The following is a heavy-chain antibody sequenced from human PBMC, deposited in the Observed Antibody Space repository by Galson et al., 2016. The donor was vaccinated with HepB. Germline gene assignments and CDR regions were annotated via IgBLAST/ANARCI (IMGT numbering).Heavy chain of an antibody. CDR1: GFTSSSYG. CDR3: VRERVPYSNSWYAFDY. D-gene: IGHD6-13*01. CDR2: ISYDASRK. Sequence: SLRLSCAASGFTSSSYGFHWVRQAPGKGLEWVAFISYDASRKYYADSVKGRFTLSRDFSKNTLSLQMNTLRGDDTAVYFCVRERVPYSNSWYAFDYWGRGTLVTVSS. V-gene: IGHV3-30*03. J-gene: IGHJ4*02.